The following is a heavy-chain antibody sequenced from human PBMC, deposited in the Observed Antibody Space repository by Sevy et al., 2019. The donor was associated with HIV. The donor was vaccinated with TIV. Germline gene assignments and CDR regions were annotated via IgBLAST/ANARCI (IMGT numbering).Heavy chain of an antibody. V-gene: IGHV3-30*04. D-gene: IGHD3-10*01. Sequence: GESLKISCAASGLTFSEFGMHWVRQAPGKGLEWVAVISHDGRNNKYNADSVKGRFTISRDNSKNTLYLQMNSLRADDTAIYYCARDRGEILRSAFKSWGQGTLVTVSS. CDR2: ISHDGRNNK. CDR3: ARDRGEILRSAFKS. J-gene: IGHJ5*02. CDR1: GLTFSEFG.